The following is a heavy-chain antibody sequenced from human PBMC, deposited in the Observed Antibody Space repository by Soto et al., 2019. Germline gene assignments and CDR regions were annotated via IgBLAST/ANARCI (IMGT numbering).Heavy chain of an antibody. J-gene: IGHJ4*02. CDR2: ISAYNGNT. CDR3: ASWYYGSGSYYDSDY. V-gene: IGHV1-18*01. D-gene: IGHD3-10*01. CDR1: GYTFTSYG. Sequence: QVQLVQSGAEVKKPGASVKVSCKASGYTFTSYGITWVRGAPGQGLEWMGWISAYNGNTNYAQKLQGRVTMTTDTSTSTAYMELWSLRSDDTAVYYCASWYYGSGSYYDSDYWGQGTLVTVSS.